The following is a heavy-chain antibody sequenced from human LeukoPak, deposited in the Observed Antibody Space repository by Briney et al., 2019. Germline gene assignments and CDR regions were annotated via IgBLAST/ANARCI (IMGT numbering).Heavy chain of an antibody. CDR1: GFTFDDYA. J-gene: IGHJ4*02. CDR3: ARAPQWDNVVVPAAISVDY. Sequence: PGRSLRLSCAASGFTFDDYAMHWVRQAPGKGLEWVSGISWNSGSIGYADSVEGRFTISRDNAENSLYLQMNSLRAEDTAVYYCARAPQWDNVVVPAAISVDYWGQGTLVTVSS. V-gene: IGHV3-9*01. D-gene: IGHD2-2*01. CDR2: ISWNSGSI.